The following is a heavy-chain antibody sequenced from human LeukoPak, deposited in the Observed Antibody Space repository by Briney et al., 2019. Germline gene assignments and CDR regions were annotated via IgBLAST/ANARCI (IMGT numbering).Heavy chain of an antibody. D-gene: IGHD6-13*01. CDR2: INHSGST. CDR3: ARLEASSWYRGGVYYFDY. J-gene: IGHJ4*02. V-gene: IGHV4-34*01. CDR1: GGSFSGYY. Sequence: PSETLSLTCAVYGGSFSGYYWSWIRQPPGKGLEWIGEINHSGSTNYNPSLKSRVTISVDTSKNQFSLKLSSVTAADTAVYYCARLEASSWYRGGVYYFDYWGQGTLVTVSS.